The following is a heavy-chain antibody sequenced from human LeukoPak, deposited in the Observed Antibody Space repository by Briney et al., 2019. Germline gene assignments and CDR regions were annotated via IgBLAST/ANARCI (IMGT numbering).Heavy chain of an antibody. CDR3: ASAYCGGDCTPYWYFDL. CDR1: GGSISSGGYY. Sequence: SETLSLTCTVSGGSISSGGYYWSWIRQHPGKGLEWIGYIYYIGNTFYNPSLKSRVTISVDTSKNQFSLKLSSMTAADTAVYYCASAYCGGDCTPYWYFDLWGRGTLVTVSS. J-gene: IGHJ2*01. CDR2: IYYIGNT. D-gene: IGHD2-21*02. V-gene: IGHV4-30-4*08.